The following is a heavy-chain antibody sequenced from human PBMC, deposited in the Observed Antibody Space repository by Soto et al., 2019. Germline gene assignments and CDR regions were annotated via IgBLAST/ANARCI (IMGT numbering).Heavy chain of an antibody. CDR1: GGSFSGYY. D-gene: IGHD4-17*01. CDR2: INHSGST. J-gene: IGHJ5*02. Sequence: PSETLSLTCAVYGGSFSGYYWSWIRQPPGKGLEWIGEINHSGSTNYNPSLKSRVTISVDTSKNQFSLKPSSVTAADTAVYYCAEYGNYAWFDPWGQGTLVTVSS. V-gene: IGHV4-34*01. CDR3: AEYGNYAWFDP.